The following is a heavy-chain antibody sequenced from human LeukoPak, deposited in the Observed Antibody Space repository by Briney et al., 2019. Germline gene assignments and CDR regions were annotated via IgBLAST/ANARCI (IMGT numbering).Heavy chain of an antibody. CDR2: IIPIFGTA. J-gene: IGHJ5*02. V-gene: IGHV1-69*05. D-gene: IGHD3-10*01. Sequence: GASVKVSCKASGGTFSSYAISWVRQAPGQGLEWMGGIIPIFGTANYAQKFQGRVTITRDTSASTAYMELSSLRSEDTAVYYCARDWSPGRFSPPNWFDPWGQGTLVTVSS. CDR3: ARDWSPGRFSPPNWFDP. CDR1: GGTFSSYA.